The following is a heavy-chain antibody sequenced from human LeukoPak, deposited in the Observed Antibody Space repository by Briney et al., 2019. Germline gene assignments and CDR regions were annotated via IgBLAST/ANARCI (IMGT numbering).Heavy chain of an antibody. CDR3: ASHDILTPYRDY. J-gene: IGHJ4*02. D-gene: IGHD3-9*01. CDR2: IYYSGST. V-gene: IGHV4-39*07. CDR1: GVSISGSSYY. Sequence: AETLSLTCSVSGVSISGSSYYWGWIRQPPGKGLKWIGSIYYSGSTYYNPSLKSRVTISVDTSKNQFSLKLTSVTAADTAVYYCASHDILTPYRDYWGQGTLVTVSS.